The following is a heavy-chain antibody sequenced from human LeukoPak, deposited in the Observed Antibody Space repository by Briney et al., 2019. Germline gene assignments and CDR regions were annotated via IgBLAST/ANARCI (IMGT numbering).Heavy chain of an antibody. CDR3: ARQQEVLRYFDWLLSPPLYFDY. D-gene: IGHD3-9*01. V-gene: IGHV3-23*01. CDR2: ISGSGGGT. Sequence: GGSLRLSCAASGFTFSSYAMSWVRQAPGRGLEWVSAISGSGGGTYYADSVKGRFTISRDNSKNTLYLQMNSLRAEDTAVYYCARQQEVLRYFDWLLSPPLYFDYWGQGTLVTVSS. CDR1: GFTFSSYA. J-gene: IGHJ4*02.